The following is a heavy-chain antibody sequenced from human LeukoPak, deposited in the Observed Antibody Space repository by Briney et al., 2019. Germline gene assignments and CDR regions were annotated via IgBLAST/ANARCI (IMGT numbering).Heavy chain of an antibody. J-gene: IGHJ4*02. CDR3: ARGSSSNSWYFDY. Sequence: SQTLSLACAISGDSVSSNSATWTWIRQSPSRGLEWLGRTYYRSKWYNDYAVSVKSRITINPDTSKNQFSLQLNSVTPEDTAVYYCARGSSSNSWYFDYWGQGTLVTVSS. CDR1: GDSVSSNSAT. V-gene: IGHV6-1*01. D-gene: IGHD6-13*01. CDR2: TYYRSKWYN.